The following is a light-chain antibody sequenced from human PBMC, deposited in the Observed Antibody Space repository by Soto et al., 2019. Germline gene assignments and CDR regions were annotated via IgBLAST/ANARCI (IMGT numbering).Light chain of an antibody. Sequence: EIVMTQSPATLSVSPGERATLSCRASQGIIDNLAWYQQKPGQAPRLLIHGASTRATGIADRISGSGSGTEFTLTISSLQSEDFAVYYCQQYNNWPRTFGQGTKVEIK. J-gene: IGKJ1*01. V-gene: IGKV3-15*01. CDR2: GAS. CDR1: QGIIDN. CDR3: QQYNNWPRT.